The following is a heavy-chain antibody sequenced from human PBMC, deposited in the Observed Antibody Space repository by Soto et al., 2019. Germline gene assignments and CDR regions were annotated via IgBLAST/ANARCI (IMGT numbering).Heavy chain of an antibody. CDR1: GGSFSGYY. Sequence: QVQLQQWGAGLLKPSETLSLTCAVYGGSFSGYYWSWIRQPLGKGLEWIGEINHRGSTNYNPSLKSRVTIPVDTPKNQFSLKLSSVTAADTAVYYCARESNDTPRGLYYYYYMDVWGKGTTVTVSS. CDR3: ARESNDTPRGLYYYYYMDV. D-gene: IGHD3-9*01. V-gene: IGHV4-34*01. CDR2: INHRGST. J-gene: IGHJ6*03.